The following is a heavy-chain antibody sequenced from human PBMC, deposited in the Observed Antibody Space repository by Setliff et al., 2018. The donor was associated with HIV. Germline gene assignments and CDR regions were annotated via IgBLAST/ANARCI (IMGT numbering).Heavy chain of an antibody. CDR2: IYSDDYT. CDR1: GFTFSNAW. V-gene: IGHV3-66*01. Sequence: GGSLRLSCAASGFTFSNAWMSWVRQAPGKGLEWVSIIYSDDYTKYADSLKGRFTISRDTSKNTLYLQMNSLRAEDTAVYYCAKVYGTGYFYYYYGMHVWGQGTTVTVSS. D-gene: IGHD2-8*02. CDR3: AKVYGTGYFYYYYGMHV. J-gene: IGHJ6*02.